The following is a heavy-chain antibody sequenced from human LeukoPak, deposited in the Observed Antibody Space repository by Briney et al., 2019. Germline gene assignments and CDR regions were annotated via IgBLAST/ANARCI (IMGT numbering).Heavy chain of an antibody. CDR2: ISSSGSTI. D-gene: IGHD2-21*02. CDR3: ARVNRVTAIQELDY. V-gene: IGHV3-11*01. J-gene: IGHJ4*02. CDR1: GFTFSDYY. Sequence: GGSLRLSCAASGFTFSDYYMTWIRQAPGKGLEWVSCISSSGSTIFYADSVKGRFTISRDNAKSSLFLQTNSLRAEDTAVYYCARVNRVTAIQELDYWGQGTLVTVSS.